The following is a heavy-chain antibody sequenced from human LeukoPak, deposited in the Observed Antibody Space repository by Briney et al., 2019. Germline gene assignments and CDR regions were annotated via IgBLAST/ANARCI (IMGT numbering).Heavy chain of an antibody. CDR2: IYYSGST. CDR3: ARASRPTSSSSHYYGMDV. V-gene: IGHV4-59*01. Sequence: PSETLSLTCTVSGGSISSYYWSWIRQPPGKGLEWIGYIYYSGSTNYNPSLKSRVTISVDTSKNQFSLKLSSMTAADTAVYYCARASRPTSSSSHYYGMDVWGQGTTVTISS. CDR1: GGSISSYY. D-gene: IGHD6-6*01. J-gene: IGHJ6*02.